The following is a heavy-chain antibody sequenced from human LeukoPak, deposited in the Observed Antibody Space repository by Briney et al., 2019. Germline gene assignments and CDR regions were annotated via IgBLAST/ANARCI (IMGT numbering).Heavy chain of an antibody. CDR3: AGDTAYYGSGSLYNWFDP. V-gene: IGHV4-59*01. D-gene: IGHD3-10*01. CDR1: GGSISSYY. Sequence: SETLSLTCTVSGGSISSYYWSWIRQPPGKGLEWIGYIYYSGSTNYNPSLKSRVTISVDTSKNQFSLKLSSVTAADTAVHYCAGDTAYYGSGSLYNWFDPWGQGTLVTVSS. J-gene: IGHJ5*02. CDR2: IYYSGST.